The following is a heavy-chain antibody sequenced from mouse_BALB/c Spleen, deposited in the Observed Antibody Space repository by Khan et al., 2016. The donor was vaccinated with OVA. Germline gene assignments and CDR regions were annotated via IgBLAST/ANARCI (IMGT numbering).Heavy chain of an antibody. CDR3: ASHLTGSFAY. D-gene: IGHD4-1*01. V-gene: IGHV5-6*01. CDR2: MSSGGDYT. Sequence: EVELVESGGDLVKPGGSLKLSCAASGFTFSSYSMSWVRQIPDKRLEWVATMSSGGDYTYYTDSVKGRFTISRDNVKNTLYLQMSSLKSEDTAMYYCASHLTGSFAYWGQGTLVTVSA. J-gene: IGHJ3*01. CDR1: GFTFSSYS.